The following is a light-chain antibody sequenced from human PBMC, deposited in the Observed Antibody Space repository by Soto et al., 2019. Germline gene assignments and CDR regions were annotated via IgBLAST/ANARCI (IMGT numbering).Light chain of an antibody. CDR3: SSYTSSSPLV. CDR1: SSDVGGYNY. J-gene: IGLJ2*01. V-gene: IGLV2-14*01. CDR2: EVS. Sequence: QSALTQPASVSGSPGQSITISCTGSSSDVGGYNYVSWYQQHPGKAPKLMIYEVSNRPSGISNRFSGSKSGNTASLPLSGLQPEDEADYYCSSYTSSSPLVFGGGTKLP.